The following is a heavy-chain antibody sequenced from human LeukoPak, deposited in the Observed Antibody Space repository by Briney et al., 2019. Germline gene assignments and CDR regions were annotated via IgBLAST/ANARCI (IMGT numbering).Heavy chain of an antibody. D-gene: IGHD1-14*01. Sequence: GGSLRLSCAASGFTFSSHLMHWVRQAQGTGLVWVSSVKSDGTATNYADSVKGRFTISRDNAKNTLYLQMNSLRVEDTAVYYCVRKFATGDWGQGALVTVSS. V-gene: IGHV3-74*01. CDR2: VKSDGTAT. J-gene: IGHJ4*02. CDR1: GFTFSSHL. CDR3: VRKFATGD.